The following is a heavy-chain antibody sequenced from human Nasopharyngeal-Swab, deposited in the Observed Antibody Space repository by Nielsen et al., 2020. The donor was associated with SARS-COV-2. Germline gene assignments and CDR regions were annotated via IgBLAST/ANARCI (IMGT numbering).Heavy chain of an antibody. J-gene: IGHJ6*03. Sequence: WIPQPPGKGLEWIGYIYYSGSTNYNPSLKSRVTISVGTSKNQFSLKLSSVTAADTAVYYCARAIFGVVIIFNYYYMDVWGKGTTVTVSS. CDR3: ARAIFGVVIIFNYYYMDV. D-gene: IGHD3-3*01. V-gene: IGHV4-59*12. CDR2: IYYSGST.